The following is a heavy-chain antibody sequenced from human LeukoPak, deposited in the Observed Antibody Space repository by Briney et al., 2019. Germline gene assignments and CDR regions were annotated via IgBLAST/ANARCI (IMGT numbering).Heavy chain of an antibody. CDR2: IYYSGST. J-gene: IGHJ5*02. Sequence: PSETLSLTCTVSGDSISSYYWSWIRQPPGKGLEWIGYIYYSGSTNYNPSLKSRVTISVDTSKNQFSLKLSSVTAADTAVYYCARDQYYDSKGWFDPWGQGTLVTVSS. V-gene: IGHV4-59*01. D-gene: IGHD3-22*01. CDR1: GDSISSYY. CDR3: ARDQYYDSKGWFDP.